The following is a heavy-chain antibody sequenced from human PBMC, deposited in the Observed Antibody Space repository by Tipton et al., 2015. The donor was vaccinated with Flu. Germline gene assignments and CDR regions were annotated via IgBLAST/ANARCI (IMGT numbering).Heavy chain of an antibody. CDR1: GGSISSSSYY. D-gene: IGHD6-19*01. Sequence: TLSLTCTVSGGSISSSSYYWGWIRQSPGKGLEWIGSIYSSGRTYYNPSLKSRVTIFVDTSKNKFSLKLTSVTAADSAVFHCASGISVVGDTYYYAMDVWGQGTTVTVSS. V-gene: IGHV4-39*01. J-gene: IGHJ6*02. CDR2: IYSSGRT. CDR3: ASGISVVGDTYYYAMDV.